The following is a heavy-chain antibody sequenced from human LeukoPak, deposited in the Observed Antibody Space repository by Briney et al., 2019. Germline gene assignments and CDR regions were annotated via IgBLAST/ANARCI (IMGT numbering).Heavy chain of an antibody. CDR2: IYYSGST. Sequence: SETLSLTCTVSGGSISSYYWSWIRQPPGMGLEWIGYIYYSGSTNYYPSLKSRVTISVDTSKNQFSLKLSSVTAADTAVYYCARGQPYSSSWYRVFYFDYWGQGTLVTVSS. CDR3: ARGQPYSSSWYRVFYFDY. V-gene: IGHV4-59*08. D-gene: IGHD6-13*01. CDR1: GGSISSYY. J-gene: IGHJ4*02.